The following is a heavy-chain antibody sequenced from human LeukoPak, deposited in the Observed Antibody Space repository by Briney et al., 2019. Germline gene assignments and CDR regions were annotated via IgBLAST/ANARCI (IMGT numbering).Heavy chain of an antibody. J-gene: IGHJ4*02. CDR3: ARDRERGFDY. Sequence: GASVKVSCKASGYTFNTYGISWVRQAPGQGLEWMGWIGTENAYTIYAEKFQGRVILTTDTSTTTVHMELRSLRSDDTAVYYCARDRERGFDYWGQGSLVTVSS. V-gene: IGHV1-18*01. CDR2: IGTENAYT. CDR1: GYTFNTYG. D-gene: IGHD5-24*01.